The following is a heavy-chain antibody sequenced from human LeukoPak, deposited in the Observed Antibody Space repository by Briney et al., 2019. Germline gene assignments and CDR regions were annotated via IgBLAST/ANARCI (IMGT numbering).Heavy chain of an antibody. J-gene: IGHJ4*02. Sequence: ASVKVSCKVSGYTLTELSMHWVRQAPGQGLEWMGIINPSGGSTSYAQKFQGRVTMTRDMSTSTVYMELSSLRSEDTAVYYCARSYDSSGYYYFDYWGQGTLVTVSS. CDR1: GYTLTELS. CDR3: ARSYDSSGYYYFDY. V-gene: IGHV1-46*01. D-gene: IGHD3-22*01. CDR2: INPSGGST.